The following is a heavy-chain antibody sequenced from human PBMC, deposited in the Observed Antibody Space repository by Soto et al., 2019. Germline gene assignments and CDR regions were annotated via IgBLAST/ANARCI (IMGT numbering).Heavy chain of an antibody. J-gene: IGHJ6*02. D-gene: IGHD5-12*01. Sequence: GGSLRLSCAASGFTFSTYSMDWVRQAPGKGLEWVSSISSGSSYIYYADSVKGRFTISRDNAHNSLYLQMNSLRAEDTAVYYCATYTGSYYHYGMDVWGQGTTVTVSS. CDR3: ATYTGSYYHYGMDV. CDR2: ISSGSSYI. CDR1: GFTFSTYS. V-gene: IGHV3-21*01.